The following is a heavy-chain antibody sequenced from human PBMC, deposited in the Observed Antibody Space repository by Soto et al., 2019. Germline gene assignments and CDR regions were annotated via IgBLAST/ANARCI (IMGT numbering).Heavy chain of an antibody. V-gene: IGHV3-49*04. CDR2: IRRNAYGGTT. J-gene: IGHJ4*02. CDR1: GFTFGDYA. Sequence: GGSLRLSCTASGFTFGDYALSWVRQAPGKGLEWVGFIRRNAYGGTTDYAASVKGRFTISRDDSKSIAYLQMNSLRTEDTALYYCTRASSLDFDFWGQGTLVTVSS. D-gene: IGHD3-16*01. CDR3: TRASSLDFDF.